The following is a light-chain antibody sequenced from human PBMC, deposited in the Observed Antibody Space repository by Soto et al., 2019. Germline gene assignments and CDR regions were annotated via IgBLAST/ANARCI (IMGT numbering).Light chain of an antibody. CDR3: SSYAGGNKGGV. J-gene: IGLJ7*01. V-gene: IGLV2-8*01. Sequence: QSALTQPPSASGSPGQSVTISCTGTSSDVGGYNYVSWYQLHPGKAPKVMIYEVNKRPSGVPDRFSGSKSGNTASLTVSGLQAEDEADYYCSSYAGGNKGGVFGGGTQLTVL. CDR2: EVN. CDR1: SSDVGGYNY.